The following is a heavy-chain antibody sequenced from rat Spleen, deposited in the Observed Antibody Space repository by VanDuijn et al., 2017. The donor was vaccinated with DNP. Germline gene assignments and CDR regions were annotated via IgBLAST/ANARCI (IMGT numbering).Heavy chain of an antibody. D-gene: IGHD1-6*01. CDR1: GYSITSNY. CDR3: ARSGYNTDYYHLGAY. Sequence: EVQLQESGPGLVKPSQSLSLTCSVTGYSITSNYWGWIRKFPGNKMEWIAYISYIGTTGYNPSLKSRISITRDTSKNQFFLQVNSVTTEDTATYYCARSGYNTDYYHLGAYWGQGTLVTVSS. V-gene: IGHV3-1*01. J-gene: IGHJ3*01. CDR2: ISYIGTT.